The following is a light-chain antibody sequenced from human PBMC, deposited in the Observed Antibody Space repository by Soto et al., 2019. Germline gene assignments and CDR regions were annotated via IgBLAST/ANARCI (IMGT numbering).Light chain of an antibody. CDR2: EDS. V-gene: IGLV3-21*02. J-gene: IGLJ2*01. Sequence: SYELTQPPAVSLAPGQTASITCVGDNVGGKSVHWYQQKAGQAPVLVIHEDSDRPSGIPERFSGSNSANTATLTISGVEAGDEAAYYCQVWDTVSLHAIFGGGTKVTVL. CDR3: QVWDTVSLHAI. CDR1: NVGGKS.